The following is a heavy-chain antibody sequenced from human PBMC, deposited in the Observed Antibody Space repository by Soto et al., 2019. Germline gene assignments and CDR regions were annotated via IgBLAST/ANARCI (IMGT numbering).Heavy chain of an antibody. J-gene: IGHJ5*02. Sequence: GRSLRLSCTAAGFTRSRYAMSWVRQIPGKGLECVSAIGGDGGSTHYADSVKGRFTISRDNSKNTLYPQLNSLRVEDTAVYYCAKVGGFDPWGQGTLVTVS. D-gene: IGHD4-17*01. CDR3: AKVGGFDP. CDR1: GFTRSRYA. CDR2: IGGDGGST. V-gene: IGHV3-23*01.